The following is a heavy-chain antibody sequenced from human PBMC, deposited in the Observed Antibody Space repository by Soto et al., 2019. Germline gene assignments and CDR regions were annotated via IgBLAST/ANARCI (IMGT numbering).Heavy chain of an antibody. Sequence: QVQLVESGGGVVQPGRSLRLSCAASGFTFSSYGMHWVRQAPGKGLEWVAVISYDGSNKYYADSVKGRFTISRDNSKNTLYLQMNSLRAEDTAVYYCAKNVEGEANFDYWGQGTLVTVSS. CDR2: ISYDGSNK. CDR1: GFTFSSYG. CDR3: AKNVEGEANFDY. D-gene: IGHD3-16*01. V-gene: IGHV3-30*18. J-gene: IGHJ4*02.